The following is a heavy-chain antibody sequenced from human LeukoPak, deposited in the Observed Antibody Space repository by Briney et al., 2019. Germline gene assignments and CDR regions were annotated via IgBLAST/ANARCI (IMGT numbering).Heavy chain of an antibody. CDR3: ARDRETAAAGPDFDY. CDR2: IYYSGGT. D-gene: IGHD6-13*01. CDR1: GGSISSYY. J-gene: IGHJ4*02. V-gene: IGHV4-59*01. Sequence: PSETLSLTCTVSGGSISSYYWSWIRQPPGEGLEWSGYIYYSGGTNYNPSLKSRVTISVDTSKNQLSLKLSSVTAADTAVYYCARDRETAAAGPDFDYWGQGTLVTVSS.